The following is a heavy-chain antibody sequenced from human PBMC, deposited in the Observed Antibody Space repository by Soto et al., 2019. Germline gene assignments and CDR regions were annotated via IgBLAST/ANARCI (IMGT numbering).Heavy chain of an antibody. CDR2: IDPSDSYT. CDR3: ARHAAEAMAGSVDYGMDV. Sequence: GESLKLSCKGSRYSFTNYWISWVRQMPGKGLEWMGRIDPSDSYTNYSPSFQGHVTISADKSINTAYLQWSSLKASDTAMYYCARHAAEAMAGSVDYGMDVWGQGTTVTVSS. J-gene: IGHJ6*02. D-gene: IGHD6-19*01. V-gene: IGHV5-10-1*01. CDR1: RYSFTNYW.